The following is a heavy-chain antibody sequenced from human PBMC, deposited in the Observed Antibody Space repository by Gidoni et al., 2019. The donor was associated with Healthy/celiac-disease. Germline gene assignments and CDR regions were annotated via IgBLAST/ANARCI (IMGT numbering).Heavy chain of an antibody. CDR1: GLTFDDYA. CDR3: AKDPSRSYWYFDL. CDR2: ISWNRGSI. J-gene: IGHJ2*01. Sequence: EVQMVESGGGLVQPGRSLRLTWAASGLTFDDYAMHLVRQAPGKGLEWVSGISWNRGSIGYADSVKVRFTISRDNAKNSLYLQMNSLRAEDTALYYCAKDPSRSYWYFDLWGRGTLVTVSS. D-gene: IGHD6-6*01. V-gene: IGHV3-9*01.